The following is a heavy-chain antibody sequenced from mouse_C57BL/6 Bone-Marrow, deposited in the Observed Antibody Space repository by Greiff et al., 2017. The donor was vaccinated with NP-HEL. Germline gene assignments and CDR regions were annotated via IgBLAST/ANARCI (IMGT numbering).Heavy chain of an antibody. CDR2: ISDGGSYT. V-gene: IGHV5-4*01. J-gene: IGHJ1*03. CDR3: AREAPNES. CDR1: GFTFSSYA. Sequence: VQLKESGGGLVKPGGSLKLSCAASGFTFSSYAMSWVRQTPEKRLEWVATISDGGSYTYYPDNVKGRFTISRDNAKNNLYLQMSHLKSEDTAMYYCAREAPNESWGTGTTVTVSS.